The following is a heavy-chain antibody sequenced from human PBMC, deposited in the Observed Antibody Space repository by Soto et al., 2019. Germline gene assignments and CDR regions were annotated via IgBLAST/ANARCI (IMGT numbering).Heavy chain of an antibody. CDR3: ARERFSSGYHYYYYGMDV. D-gene: IGHD3-22*01. CDR1: GYTFTGYY. V-gene: IGHV1-2*04. Sequence: GASVKVSCKASGYTFTGYYMHWVRQAPGQGLEWMGWINPNSGGTNYAQKFQGWVTMTRDTSISTAYMELSRLRSDDTAVYYCARERFSSGYHYYYYGMDVWGQGTTVTSP. J-gene: IGHJ6*02. CDR2: INPNSGGT.